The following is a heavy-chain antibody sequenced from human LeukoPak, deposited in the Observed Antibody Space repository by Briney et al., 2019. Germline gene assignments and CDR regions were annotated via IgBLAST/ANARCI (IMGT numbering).Heavy chain of an antibody. CDR2: INYSGSS. D-gene: IGHD3-3*01. CDR3: ARGVLRFLEWSMGYAFDI. J-gene: IGHJ3*02. Sequence: SETLSLTCTVSGGSISSGDYYWSWIRQPPGKGLEWIGYINYSGSSNYNPSLKSRVTISVDTSKNQFSLKLSSVTAADTAVYYCARGVLRFLEWSMGYAFDIWGQGTMVTVSS. V-gene: IGHV4-30-4*01. CDR1: GGSISSGDYY.